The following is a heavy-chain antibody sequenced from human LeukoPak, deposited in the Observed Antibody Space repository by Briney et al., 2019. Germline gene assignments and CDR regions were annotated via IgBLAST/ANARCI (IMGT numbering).Heavy chain of an antibody. CDR3: AKSTTQWEPPPLGAFDI. J-gene: IGHJ3*02. CDR1: GFTFSSYA. V-gene: IGHV3-23*01. D-gene: IGHD1-26*01. Sequence: GGSLRLSCAASGFTFSSYAMSWVRQAPGKGLEWVSAISGSGGSTYYADSVKGRFTISRDNSKNTLYLQMNSLRAEDTAVYYCAKSTTQWEPPPLGAFDIWGQGTMVTVSS. CDR2: ISGSGGST.